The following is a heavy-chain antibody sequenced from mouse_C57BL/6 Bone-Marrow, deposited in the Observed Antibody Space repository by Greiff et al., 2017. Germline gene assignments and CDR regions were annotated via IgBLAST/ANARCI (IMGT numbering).Heavy chain of an antibody. D-gene: IGHD1-3*01. CDR3: ARLKGCFDY. Sequence: EVKLVESGGDLVKPGGSLKLSCAASGFTFSSYGMSWVRQTPDKRLEWVATISSGGSYTYYPDSVKGRFTISRDNAKNTLYLQMSSLKSEDTAMYYCARLKGCFDYWDQGTTLTVSS. CDR2: ISSGGSYT. CDR1: GFTFSSYG. V-gene: IGHV5-6*01. J-gene: IGHJ2*01.